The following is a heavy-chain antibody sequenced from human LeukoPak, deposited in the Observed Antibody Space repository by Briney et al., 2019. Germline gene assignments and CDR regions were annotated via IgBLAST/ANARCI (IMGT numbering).Heavy chain of an antibody. J-gene: IGHJ4*02. Sequence: GGSLRLSCAASGFTFSSYGMHWVRQAPGKGLEWAAFIRYDGSNKYYADSVKGRFTISRDNSKNTLYLQMNSLRAEDTAVYYCAKDLDLVFDYWGQGTLVTVSS. CDR2: IRYDGSNK. CDR3: AKDLDLVFDY. V-gene: IGHV3-30*02. CDR1: GFTFSSYG. D-gene: IGHD6-6*01.